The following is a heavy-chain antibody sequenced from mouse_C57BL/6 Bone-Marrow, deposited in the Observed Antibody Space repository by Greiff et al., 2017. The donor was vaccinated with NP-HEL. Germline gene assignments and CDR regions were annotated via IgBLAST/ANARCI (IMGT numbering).Heavy chain of an antibody. J-gene: IGHJ1*03. CDR3: ARKQYFDV. V-gene: IGHV5-15*04. Sequence: EVMLVESGGGLVQPGGSLKLSCAASGFTFSDYGMAWVRQAPRKGPELVAFISNLAYSIYYADTVTGRFTISRENAKNTLYLEMSSLRSEDTAMYYCARKQYFDVWGTGTTVTVSS. CDR2: ISNLAYSI. CDR1: GFTFSDYG.